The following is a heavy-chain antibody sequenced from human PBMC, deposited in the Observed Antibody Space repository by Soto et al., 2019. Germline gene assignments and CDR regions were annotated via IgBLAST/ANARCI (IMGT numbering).Heavy chain of an antibody. D-gene: IGHD6-13*01. CDR3: ATDRIAAARRGFDP. J-gene: IGHJ5*02. CDR1: GGTFSSYA. CDR2: FDPEDGET. Sequence: ASVKVSCKASGGTFSSYAISWVRQAPGKGLEWMGGFDPEDGETIYAQKFQGRVTMTEDTSTDTAYMELSSLRSEDTAVYYCATDRIAAARRGFDPWGQGTLVTVSS. V-gene: IGHV1-24*01.